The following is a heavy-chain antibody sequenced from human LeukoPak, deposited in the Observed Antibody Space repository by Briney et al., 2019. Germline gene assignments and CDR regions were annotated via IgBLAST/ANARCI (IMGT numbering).Heavy chain of an antibody. J-gene: IGHJ4*02. V-gene: IGHV1-18*01. CDR2: ISAYNGNT. CDR1: GYSFTSYG. CDR3: AREDPYGDYGDY. Sequence: GASVKVSCKASGYSFTSYGISWVRQAPGQGLEWMGWISAYNGNTNYAQKLQGRVTMTTDTSTGTAYMELRSLRSDDTAVYYCAREDPYGDYGDYWGQGTLVTVSS. D-gene: IGHD4-17*01.